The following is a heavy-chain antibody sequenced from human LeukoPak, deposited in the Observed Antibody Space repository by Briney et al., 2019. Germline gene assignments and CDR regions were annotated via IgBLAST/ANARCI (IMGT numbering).Heavy chain of an antibody. D-gene: IGHD3/OR15-3a*01. J-gene: IGHJ3*02. CDR3: ARVWTRAFDI. V-gene: IGHV1-8*02. CDR2: MNPNSGNT. CDR1: GYTFTGYY. Sequence: ASVKVSCKASGYTFTGYYMHWVRQAPGQGLEWMGWMNPNSGNTGYAQKFQGRVTMTRNTSISTAYMELSSLRSEDTAVYYCARVWTRAFDIWGQGTMVTVSS.